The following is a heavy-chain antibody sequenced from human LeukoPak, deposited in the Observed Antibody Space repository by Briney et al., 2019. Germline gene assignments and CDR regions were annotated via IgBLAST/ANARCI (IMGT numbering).Heavy chain of an antibody. V-gene: IGHV3-23*01. CDR2: ISGSGGST. J-gene: IGHJ6*03. Sequence: GGSLRLSCAASGFTFSSYAMSWVRQAPGKGLEWVSAISGSGGSTYYADSVKGRFTISRDNSKNTLYLQMNSLRAEDTAVYYCAKVDYYGSGSYLFYYYMDVWGKGTTVTVSS. D-gene: IGHD3-10*01. CDR1: GFTFSSYA. CDR3: AKVDYYGSGSYLFYYYMDV.